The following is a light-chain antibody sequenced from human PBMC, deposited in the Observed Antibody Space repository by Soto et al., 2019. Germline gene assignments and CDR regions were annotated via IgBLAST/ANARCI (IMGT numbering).Light chain of an antibody. Sequence: EIVLTQSPGTLSLSPGDRTTLSCRASQSFNSNYLAWYQQKPGQAPRLLIYGTSNRATGIPDRFSGSGSGTDFTLTISRLEPEDFAVYYCQHYDSSPLTFGRGTKVEIK. V-gene: IGKV3-20*01. CDR2: GTS. CDR1: QSFNSNY. J-gene: IGKJ1*01. CDR3: QHYDSSPLT.